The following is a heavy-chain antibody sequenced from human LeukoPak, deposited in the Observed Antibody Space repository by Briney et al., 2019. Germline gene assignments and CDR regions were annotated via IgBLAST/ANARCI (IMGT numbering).Heavy chain of an antibody. CDR2: ISGSGGST. Sequence: PGGSRRLSCAASGFTFSNYAMSWVRQAPGKGLEWVSDISGSGGSTYYADSVKGRFTISRDNSKNTLYLQMSSLRGEDTATYYCAKVWVYGSGSHRDNYIDYWGQGTLVTVSS. D-gene: IGHD3-10*01. CDR3: AKVWVYGSGSHRDNYIDY. V-gene: IGHV3-23*01. CDR1: GFTFSNYA. J-gene: IGHJ4*02.